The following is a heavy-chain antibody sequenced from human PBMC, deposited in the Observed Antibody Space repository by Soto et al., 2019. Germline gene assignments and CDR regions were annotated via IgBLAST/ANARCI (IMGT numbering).Heavy chain of an antibody. CDR2: MNPNSGNT. Sequence: ASVKVSCKASGYTFTSYDINWVRQATGQGLEWMGWMNPNSGNTGYAQKFQGRVTMTRNTSISTAYMELSSLRSEDTAVYYCARTPLATLPYYYYYMDVWGKGTTVTVSS. J-gene: IGHJ6*03. D-gene: IGHD2-15*01. CDR1: GYTFTSYD. V-gene: IGHV1-8*01. CDR3: ARTPLATLPYYYYYMDV.